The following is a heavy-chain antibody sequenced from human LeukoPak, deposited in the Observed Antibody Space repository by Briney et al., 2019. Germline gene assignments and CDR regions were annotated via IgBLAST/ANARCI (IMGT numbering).Heavy chain of an antibody. D-gene: IGHD5-24*01. Sequence: ASVKVSCKASGYTFTGYYMHWVRQAPGQRLEWMGWINPNSGGTNYAQKFQGRVTMTRDTSISTAYMELSRLRSDDTAVYYCARDWGDGYNWIDYWGQGTLVTVSS. CDR1: GYTFTGYY. V-gene: IGHV1-2*02. CDR3: ARDWGDGYNWIDY. J-gene: IGHJ4*02. CDR2: INPNSGGT.